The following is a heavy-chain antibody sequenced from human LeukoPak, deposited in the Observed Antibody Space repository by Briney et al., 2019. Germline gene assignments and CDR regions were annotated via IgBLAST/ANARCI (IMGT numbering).Heavy chain of an antibody. CDR1: GFTFSSYA. V-gene: IGHV3-23*01. CDR2: ISGNGGST. CDR3: AKQEGSGWYRAYYYYYGMDV. D-gene: IGHD6-19*01. J-gene: IGHJ6*02. Sequence: GGSLRLSCAATGFTFSSYAMSWVRQAPGKGLEWASAISGNGGSTYYADSVKGRFTISRDNSKNTLYLQMNSLRAEDTAVYYCAKQEGSGWYRAYYYYYGMDVWGQGTTVTVAS.